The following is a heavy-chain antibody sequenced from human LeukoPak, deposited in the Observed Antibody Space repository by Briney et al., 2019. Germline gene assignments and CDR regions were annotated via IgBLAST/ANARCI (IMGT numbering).Heavy chain of an antibody. CDR1: GGSFSGYY. CDR3: ARDSSIVGATNFDY. D-gene: IGHD1-26*01. J-gene: IGHJ4*02. V-gene: IGHV4-34*01. CDR2: INHSGST. Sequence: SETLSLTCAVYGGSFSGYYWSWIRQPPGKGLEWIGEINHSGSTNYNPSLKSRVTISVDTSKNQFSLKLSSVTAADTAVYYCARDSSIVGATNFDYWGQGTLVTVSS.